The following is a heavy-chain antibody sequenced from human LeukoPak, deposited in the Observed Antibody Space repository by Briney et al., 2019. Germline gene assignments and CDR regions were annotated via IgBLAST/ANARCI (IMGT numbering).Heavy chain of an antibody. J-gene: IGHJ5*02. Sequence: SQTLSLTCSVSGGSISSAEYYWTWIRQPPGKGLAWIGYIFHSGGTYYNPSLKSRVSMSVDTSKKQFSLKLTSVTAADTALYYCARGSASNWFDPWGQGTLVTVSS. CDR2: IFHSGGT. V-gene: IGHV4-30-4*08. CDR1: GGSISSAEYY. CDR3: ARGSASNWFDP.